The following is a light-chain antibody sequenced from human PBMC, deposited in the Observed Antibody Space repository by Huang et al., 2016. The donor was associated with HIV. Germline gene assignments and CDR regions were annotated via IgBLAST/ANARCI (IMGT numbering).Light chain of an antibody. CDR2: GAS. J-gene: IGKJ4*01. V-gene: IGKV3-15*01. CDR3: HQYNNWPLT. Sequence: EIVMTQSPATLSVSPGERATLSCMASQSVSSNLAWYQQKPGQAPRLLIYGASTRATGIPARFSGSGSGTEFTLSISSLQSEEFAVYYCHQYNNWPLTFGGGTKVEIK. CDR1: QSVSSN.